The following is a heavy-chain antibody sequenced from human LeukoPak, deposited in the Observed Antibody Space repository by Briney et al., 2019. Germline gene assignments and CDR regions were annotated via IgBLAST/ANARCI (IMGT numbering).Heavy chain of an antibody. CDR2: ISGSGGST. Sequence: GGSLRLSCAASGFTFSSYSMNWVRQAPGKGLEWVSSISGSGGSTSYADSVKGRFTISRDNSKNTLYLQVNSLRAEDTAVYYCAMAVIGSGWTLDHWGQGTLVTVSS. CDR3: AMAVIGSGWTLDH. D-gene: IGHD6-19*01. CDR1: GFTFSSYS. J-gene: IGHJ4*02. V-gene: IGHV3-23*01.